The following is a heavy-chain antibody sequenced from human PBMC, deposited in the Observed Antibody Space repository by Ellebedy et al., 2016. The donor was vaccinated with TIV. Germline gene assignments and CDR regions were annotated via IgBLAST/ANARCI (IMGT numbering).Heavy chain of an antibody. J-gene: IGHJ6*02. V-gene: IGHV1-2*02. CDR3: ARVLRATSGMDV. CDR2: INPDSGGT. Sequence: ASVKVSCKASGYTFSTQGISWVRQAPGQGLEWMGWINPDSGGTNLPQKFQGRVTMTRDTSVNTAYMELSRLQSDDTAMYYCARVLRATSGMDVWGQGTTVTVS. CDR1: GYTFSTQG. D-gene: IGHD4/OR15-4a*01.